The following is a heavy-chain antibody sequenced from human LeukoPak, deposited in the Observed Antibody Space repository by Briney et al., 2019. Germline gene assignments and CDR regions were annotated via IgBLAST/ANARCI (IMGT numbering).Heavy chain of an antibody. CDR1: GFRFNTYW. CDR2: IKQDGNEK. V-gene: IGHV3-7*01. J-gene: IGHJ4*02. D-gene: IGHD3-22*01. Sequence: PGGSLRLSCAASGFRFNTYWMSWVRQAPGKGLEWVANIKQDGNEKYYADSVKGRFTISRDNGKNSLYLQMNSLRADDTAVYYCARALYDSSGYYSHFDYWGQGTLVTVSS. CDR3: ARALYDSSGYYSHFDY.